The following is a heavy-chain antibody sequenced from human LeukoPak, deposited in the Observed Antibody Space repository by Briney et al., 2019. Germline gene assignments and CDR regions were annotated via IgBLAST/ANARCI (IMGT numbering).Heavy chain of an antibody. CDR2: IYYSGST. J-gene: IGHJ6*03. V-gene: IGHV4-59*01. CDR1: GGSISSYY. Sequence: SETLSLTCTVSGGSISSYYWSWIRQSPGKGLEWIGCIYYSGSTNYNPSLKSRVTISVDTSKNQFSLKLSSVTAADTAVYYCAKVVIAAAGTNYYYMDVWGKGTTVTVSS. D-gene: IGHD6-13*01. CDR3: AKVVIAAAGTNYYYMDV.